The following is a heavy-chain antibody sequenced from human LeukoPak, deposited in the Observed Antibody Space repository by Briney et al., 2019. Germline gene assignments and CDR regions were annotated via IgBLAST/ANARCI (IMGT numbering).Heavy chain of an antibody. CDR1: GFTFSDYN. Sequence: GGSLRLSCEASGFTFSDYNLGWIRQAPAKGLEWISYISGSSSHINYADSAKGRFTISRDNAKKSVYLQMDSLRVEDTAVYYCARDQIGSWWGQGTLVIVSS. CDR2: ISGSSSHI. V-gene: IGHV3-11*06. J-gene: IGHJ4*02. CDR3: ARDQIGSW. D-gene: IGHD6-13*01.